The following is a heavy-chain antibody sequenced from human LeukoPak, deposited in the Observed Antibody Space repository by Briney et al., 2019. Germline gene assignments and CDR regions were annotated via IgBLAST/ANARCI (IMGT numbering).Heavy chain of an antibody. J-gene: IGHJ5*02. Sequence: SETLSLTCTVHGGSISSSYWSWIRPPAGKGLEWIGRIYTSGSTNYNPYLKSRDTMSVDTSKNQFSLKLSSVTAADTVVYYCARDRYSSSGYGDWFDPWGQGTLVTVS. CDR3: ARDRYSSSGYGDWFDP. CDR2: IYTSGST. CDR1: GGSISSSY. D-gene: IGHD6-13*01. V-gene: IGHV4-4*07.